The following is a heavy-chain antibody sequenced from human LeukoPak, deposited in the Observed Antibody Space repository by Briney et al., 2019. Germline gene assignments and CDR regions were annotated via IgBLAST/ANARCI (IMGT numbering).Heavy chain of an antibody. V-gene: IGHV1-2*02. D-gene: IGHD5-18*01. CDR3: ASAPWIQAYFDY. CDR1: GYTFTGYY. CDR2: INPNSGGT. J-gene: IGHJ4*02. Sequence: ASVKVSCMASGYTFTGYYMHWVRQAPGQGLEWMGWINPNSGGTNYAQKFQGRVTMTRDTSISTAYMELSRLRSDDTAVYYCASAPWIQAYFDYWGQGTLVTVSS.